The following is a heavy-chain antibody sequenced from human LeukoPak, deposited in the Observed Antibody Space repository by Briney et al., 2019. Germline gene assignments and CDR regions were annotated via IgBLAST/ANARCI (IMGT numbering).Heavy chain of an antibody. J-gene: IGHJ4*02. Sequence: GGSLRLSCAASGFTFTSFALHWVRQAPGKGLEWVAVISSDGSNKYCLDSVKGRFTISRDNSKNTLYLQMTSLRADDTAIYFCASISGASWGDFWGQGTQVTVSS. CDR1: GFTFTSFA. V-gene: IGHV3-30-3*01. CDR2: ISSDGSNK. D-gene: IGHD3-16*01. CDR3: ASISGASWGDF.